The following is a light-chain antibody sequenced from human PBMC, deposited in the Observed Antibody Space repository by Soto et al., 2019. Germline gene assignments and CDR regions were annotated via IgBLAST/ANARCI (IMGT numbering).Light chain of an antibody. CDR2: EVT. CDR1: SSDVGGYNY. J-gene: IGLJ2*01. CDR3: SSFAGGGNPVL. V-gene: IGLV2-8*01. Sequence: QSALTQPPSASGSLGQSVTISCTGTSSDVGGYNYVSWHQPHPGKAPKVMIYEVTKRPPGVPDRFSGSKSGNTASLTVSGLQAEDEADYYCSSFAGGGNPVLLGGGTKVTVL.